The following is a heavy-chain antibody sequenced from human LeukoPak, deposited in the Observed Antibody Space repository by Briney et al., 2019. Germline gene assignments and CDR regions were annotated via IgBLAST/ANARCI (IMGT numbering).Heavy chain of an antibody. CDR2: ISSSSSYI. CDR1: GFTFSSYS. D-gene: IGHD2-15*01. J-gene: IGHJ6*02. CDR3: AREYCSGGSCYAYYYYGMDV. Sequence: GGSLRLSCAASGFTFSSYSMNWVRQAPGKGLEWVSSISSSSSYIYYADSVKGRFTISRDNAKNSLYLQMNSLRAEDTAVYYCAREYCSGGSCYAYYYYGMDVWGQGTTVTVSS. V-gene: IGHV3-21*01.